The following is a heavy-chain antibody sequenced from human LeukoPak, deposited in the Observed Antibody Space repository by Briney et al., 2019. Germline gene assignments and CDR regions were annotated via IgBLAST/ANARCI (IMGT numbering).Heavy chain of an antibody. J-gene: IGHJ4*02. Sequence: GGSLRLSCPASGFTFSSYVMHWVRQAPGKGLEWVAVIWYDGSNKYYADSVKGRFNISRDNSKNTLYLQMNSLRAEDTAVYYCARKYCTNGVCYTGFDYWGQGTLVTVSS. CDR1: GFTFSSYV. CDR3: ARKYCTNGVCYTGFDY. V-gene: IGHV3-33*01. CDR2: IWYDGSNK. D-gene: IGHD2-8*01.